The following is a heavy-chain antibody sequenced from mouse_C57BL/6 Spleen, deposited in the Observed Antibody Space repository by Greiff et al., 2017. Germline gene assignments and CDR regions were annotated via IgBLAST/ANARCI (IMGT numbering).Heavy chain of an antibody. Sequence: DVQLVESGGGLVKPGGSLKLSCAASGFTFSSYTMSWVRQTPEKRLEWVATISGGGGNTYYPDSVKGRFTISRDNAKNTLYLQMSSLRSEDTALYYCARRYGYDNWYFDVWGTGTTVTVSS. CDR1: GFTFSSYT. CDR3: ARRYGYDNWYFDV. D-gene: IGHD2-2*01. J-gene: IGHJ1*03. V-gene: IGHV5-9*01. CDR2: ISGGGGNT.